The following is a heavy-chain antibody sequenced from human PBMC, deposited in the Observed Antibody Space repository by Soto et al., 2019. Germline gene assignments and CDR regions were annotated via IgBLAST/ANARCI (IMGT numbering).Heavy chain of an antibody. D-gene: IGHD4-17*01. CDR3: ARGYGYFRQ. V-gene: IGHV4-34*01. Sequence: ASETLSLTCDVAGDTFRCYCCNWLRQPPGKGLEWIGEISQVGRARYNPSLETRITISVDTSKTQFSLNLTSVTDADTAVYYCARGYGYFRQWGQGALVTVSS. J-gene: IGHJ4*02. CDR1: GDTFRCYC. CDR2: ISQVGRA.